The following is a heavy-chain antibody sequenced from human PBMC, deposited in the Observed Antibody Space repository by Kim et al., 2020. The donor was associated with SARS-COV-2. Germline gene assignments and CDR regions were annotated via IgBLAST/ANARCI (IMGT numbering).Heavy chain of an antibody. D-gene: IGHD4-17*01. CDR3: ARTTVTTPPDY. V-gene: IGHV4-39*01. CDR1: GGSISSSSYY. Sequence: SETLSLTCTVSGGSISSSSYYWGWIRQPPGKGLEWIGSIYYSGSTYYNPSLKSRVTISVDTSKNQFSLKLSSVTAADTAVYYCARTTVTTPPDYWGQGTLVTVSS. CDR2: IYYSGST. J-gene: IGHJ4*02.